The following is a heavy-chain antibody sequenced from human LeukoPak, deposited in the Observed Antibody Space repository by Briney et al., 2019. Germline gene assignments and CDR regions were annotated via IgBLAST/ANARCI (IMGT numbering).Heavy chain of an antibody. J-gene: IGHJ4*02. CDR3: ARGSMVRGYPTRY. D-gene: IGHD3-10*01. CDR2: ISHSGRA. Sequence: SETLSLTCTVSGYSISSGYYWTWIRQPPGKGLEWFGEISHSGRANYNPSLKSRVTISVDTSKNQFSLKVNSVTAADTAVYYCARGSMVRGYPTRYWGQGTLVTVSS. V-gene: IGHV4-38-2*02. CDR1: GYSISSGYY.